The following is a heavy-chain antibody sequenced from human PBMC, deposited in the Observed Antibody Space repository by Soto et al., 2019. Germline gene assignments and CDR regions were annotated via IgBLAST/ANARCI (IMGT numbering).Heavy chain of an antibody. CDR2: INHSGST. CDR3: ARDFGSGSYNNWFDP. Sequence: SETLSLTCAVYGGSFSGYYWSWIRQPPGKGLEWIGEINHSGSTNYNPSLKSRVTISVDTSKNQFSLKLSSVTAADTAVYYCARDFGSGSYNNWFDPWGQGTLVTVSS. J-gene: IGHJ5*02. V-gene: IGHV4-34*01. CDR1: GGSFSGYY. D-gene: IGHD3-10*01.